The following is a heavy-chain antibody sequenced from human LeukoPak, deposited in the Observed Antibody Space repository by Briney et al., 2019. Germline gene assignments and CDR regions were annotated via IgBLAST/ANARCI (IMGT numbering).Heavy chain of an antibody. J-gene: IGHJ4*02. D-gene: IGHD2-2*01. V-gene: IGHV4-59*01. CDR1: GGSIISYF. Sequence: WGALSLTFTGSGGSIISYFWSWIRPPPGKGLEWVGYIYYSGSTIYNPSLKSRVTISLDKTKNQVSLKLSTDTAAGTALYYCARASCTSTSCYSIDCWSQASLVTVHS. CDR3: ARASCTSTSCYSIDC. CDR2: IYYSGST.